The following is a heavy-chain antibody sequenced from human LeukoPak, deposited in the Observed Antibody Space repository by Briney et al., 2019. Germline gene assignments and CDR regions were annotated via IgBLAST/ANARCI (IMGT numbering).Heavy chain of an antibody. J-gene: IGHJ6*03. Sequence: VASVKVSCKASGYTFSNYGISWVRQAPGQGLEWMGWISAYNGNTNYAQKFQGRVTMTTDTSTSTAYMEFRSLRSDDTAVYYCARAEREWYEILTGYLIPEHQYSYYMDVWGQGTTVTVSS. CDR1: GYTFSNYG. CDR3: ARAEREWYEILTGYLIPEHQYSYYMDV. D-gene: IGHD3-9*01. CDR2: ISAYNGNT. V-gene: IGHV1-18*01.